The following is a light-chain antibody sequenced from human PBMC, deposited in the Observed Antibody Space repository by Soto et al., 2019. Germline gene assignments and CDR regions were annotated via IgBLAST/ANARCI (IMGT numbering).Light chain of an antibody. J-gene: IGKJ4*01. CDR1: QSVSSSY. Sequence: EIVLTQSPGTLSLSPGERATLSCRASQSVSSSYLAWYQQNPGQPPRLLIYGASSRATGIPDRFSGSGSGTAFTLTITRLEPEDFAVYYCQHYRTSFGGGTKVEIK. CDR2: GAS. CDR3: QHYRTS. V-gene: IGKV3-20*01.